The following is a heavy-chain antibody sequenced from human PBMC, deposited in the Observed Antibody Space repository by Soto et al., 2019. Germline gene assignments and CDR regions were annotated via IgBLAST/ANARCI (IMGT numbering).Heavy chain of an antibody. D-gene: IGHD2-2*02. CDR2: IYPGDSDT. CDR3: ATGGYCSDTTCYNFFDY. CDR1: GYSFTTYW. Sequence: GASLKISCQGSGYSFTTYWIGWVRQMPGKGLEWMGIIYPGDSDTRYSPSFQDQVTISADKSISTAYLQWSSLKASDTAIYYCATGGYCSDTTCYNFFDYWGQGTLVTVSS. J-gene: IGHJ4*02. V-gene: IGHV5-51*01.